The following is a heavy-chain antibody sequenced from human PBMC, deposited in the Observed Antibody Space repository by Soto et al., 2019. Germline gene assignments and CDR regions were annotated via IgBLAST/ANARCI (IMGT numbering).Heavy chain of an antibody. CDR1: GFSVSDYF. D-gene: IGHD3-16*01. CDR2: IKEDGSEK. CDR3: AGLRFRGSDV. V-gene: IGHV3-7*03. Sequence: EVQLVESGGGLVQPGGSLRLSCVGAGFSVSDYFMTWVRQAPGKGLEWVANIKEDGSEKYYVESVKGRFTVSRDNARKSLYLRRNRLGEEGSVVFLCAGLRFRGSDVWGQGTTVTVSS. J-gene: IGHJ6*02.